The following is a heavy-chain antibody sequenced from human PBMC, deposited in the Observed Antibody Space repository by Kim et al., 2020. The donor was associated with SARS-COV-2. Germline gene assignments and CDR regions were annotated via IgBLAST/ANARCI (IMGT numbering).Heavy chain of an antibody. V-gene: IGHV4-59*13. D-gene: IGHD3-9*01. J-gene: IGHJ6*02. CDR3: AKYYDILTGYVDV. CDR1: GGSISSYY. Sequence: SETLSLTCTVSGGSISSYYWSWIRQPPGKGLEWIGYIYYSGSTNYNPSLKSRVTISVDTSKNQFSLKLSSVTAADTAVYYCAKYYDILTGYVDVWGQGTTVTVSS. CDR2: IYYSGST.